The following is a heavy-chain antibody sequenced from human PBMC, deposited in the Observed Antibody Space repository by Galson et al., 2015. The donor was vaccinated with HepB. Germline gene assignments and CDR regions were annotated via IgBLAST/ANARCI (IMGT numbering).Heavy chain of an antibody. CDR1: GFTFSSYA. J-gene: IGHJ3*02. CDR3: AKAPGYYDRSDQEAVDI. D-gene: IGHD3-22*01. CDR2: ISGSGGST. V-gene: IGHV3-23*01. Sequence: SLRLSCAASGFTFSSYAMSWVRQAPGKGLEWVSAISGSGGSTYYADSVKGRFTISRDNSKNTLYLQMNSLRAEDTAVYYCAKAPGYYDRSDQEAVDIWGQGTMVTVSS.